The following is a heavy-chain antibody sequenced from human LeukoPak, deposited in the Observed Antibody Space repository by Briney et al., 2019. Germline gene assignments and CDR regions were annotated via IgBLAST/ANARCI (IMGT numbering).Heavy chain of an antibody. Sequence: GGSLRPLRAASGFPLKNFGFPLVPQAPGQGPEWVAVIWSDGSYKYYADSVKGRFTISRDDSKNTLYLQMNSLRAEDTAVYYCARDFSLQLFDYWGQGTLVTVFS. J-gene: IGHJ4*02. V-gene: IGHV3-33*01. D-gene: IGHD5-24*01. CDR1: GFPLKNFG. CDR3: ARDFSLQLFDY. CDR2: IWSDGSYK.